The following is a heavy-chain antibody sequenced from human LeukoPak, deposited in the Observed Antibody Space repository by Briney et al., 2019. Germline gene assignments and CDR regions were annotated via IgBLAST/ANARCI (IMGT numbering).Heavy chain of an antibody. V-gene: IGHV4-4*07. J-gene: IGHJ3*02. CDR2: IYTSGST. CDR3: ARDCSSTSCYFYAFDI. CDR1: GGSISSYY. Sequence: SETLSLTCTVSGGSISSYYWSWIRQPPGKGLEWIGRIYTSGSTNYNPSLKSRVTMSVDTSKNQFSLKLSSVTAADTAVYYCARDCSSTSCYFYAFDIWGQGTMVTVSS. D-gene: IGHD2-2*01.